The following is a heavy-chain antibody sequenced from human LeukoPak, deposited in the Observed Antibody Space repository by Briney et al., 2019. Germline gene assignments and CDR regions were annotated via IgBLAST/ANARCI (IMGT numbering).Heavy chain of an antibody. CDR1: GGSFSGYY. CDR3: AREGYCSSTSCYAGFDY. CDR2: INHSGST. Sequence: SETLSLTCAVYGGSFSGYYWSWIRQAPGKGLEWIGEINHSGSTNYNPSLKSRVTISVDTSKNQFSLKLSSVTAADTAVYYCAREGYCSSTSCYAGFDYWGQGTLVTVSS. J-gene: IGHJ4*02. D-gene: IGHD2-2*01. V-gene: IGHV4-34*01.